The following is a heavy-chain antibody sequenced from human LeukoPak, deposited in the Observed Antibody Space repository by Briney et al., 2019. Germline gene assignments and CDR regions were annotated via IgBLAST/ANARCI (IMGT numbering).Heavy chain of an antibody. J-gene: IGHJ2*01. CDR3: ARVGSSSWYSLWHFDL. D-gene: IGHD6-13*01. V-gene: IGHV5-51*01. CDR1: GYSFTSYW. CDR2: IYPGDSDT. Sequence: GESLKISCKGSGYSFTSYWIGWVRQMPGKGLEWMGIIYPGDSDTRYSPSFQGQVTISADKSISTAYLQWSSLKASDTAMYYCARVGSSSWYSLWHFDLWGRGTLVTVSS.